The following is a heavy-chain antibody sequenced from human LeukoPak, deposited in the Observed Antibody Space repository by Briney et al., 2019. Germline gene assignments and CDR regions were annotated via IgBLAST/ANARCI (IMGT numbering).Heavy chain of an antibody. J-gene: IGHJ4*02. Sequence: GASVKVSCKASGYTFTSYAMNWLRQAPGQGLEWMGWINTNTGNPTYAQGFTGRFVFSLDTSVSTAYLQISSLKAEDTAVYYCAMSYSNSGGAQHLGIGYWGQGTLVTVSS. CDR1: GYTFTSYA. D-gene: IGHD3-16*01. CDR3: AMSYSNSGGAQHLGIGY. V-gene: IGHV7-4-1*02. CDR2: INTNTGNP.